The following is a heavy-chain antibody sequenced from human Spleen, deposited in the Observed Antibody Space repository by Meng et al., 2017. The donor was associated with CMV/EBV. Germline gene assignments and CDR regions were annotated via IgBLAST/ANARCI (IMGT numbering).Heavy chain of an antibody. CDR1: GGSISSYY. D-gene: IGHD5-12*01. CDR3: ARGYSAYPYYFDY. CDR2: IYYSGST. Sequence: SETLSLTCTVSGGSISSYYWSWIRQPPGKGLEWIGYIYYSGSTNYNPSLKSRVTISVDTSKNQFSLKLSSVTAADTAVYYCARGYSAYPYYFDYWGQGTLVTVSS. J-gene: IGHJ4*02. V-gene: IGHV4-59*01.